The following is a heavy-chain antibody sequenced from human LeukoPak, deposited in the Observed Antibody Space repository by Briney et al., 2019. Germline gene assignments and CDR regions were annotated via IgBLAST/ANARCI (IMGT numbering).Heavy chain of an antibody. V-gene: IGHV4-4*02. Sequence: SETLSLTCAVSGGSISSNNWWGWVRQPPGKGLEWIGEIYHSGSPNYNPSLKSRVTISVDKSRNHFSLNLSSVTAADTAVYYCARGGSSWYGGRGYYFDYWGQGTLVTVSS. J-gene: IGHJ4*02. D-gene: IGHD6-13*01. CDR1: GGSISSNNW. CDR2: IYHSGSP. CDR3: ARGGSSWYGGRGYYFDY.